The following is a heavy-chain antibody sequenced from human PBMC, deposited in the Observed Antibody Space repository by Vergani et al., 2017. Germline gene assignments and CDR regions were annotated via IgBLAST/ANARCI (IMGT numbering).Heavy chain of an antibody. J-gene: IGHJ2*01. D-gene: IGHD4-17*01. CDR3: ARXTDYGEGVAWYFDL. Sequence: QVQLVQSGAEVKKPGASEKVSCKASGYTFTSYYMHWVRQAPGQGLEWMGIINPSGGSTSYAQKFQGRVTMTRDTSTSTVYMELSSLRSVDTAVYYCARXTDYGEGVAWYFDLWGRGTLVTVSS. CDR2: INPSGGST. CDR1: GYTFTSYY. V-gene: IGHV1-46*03.